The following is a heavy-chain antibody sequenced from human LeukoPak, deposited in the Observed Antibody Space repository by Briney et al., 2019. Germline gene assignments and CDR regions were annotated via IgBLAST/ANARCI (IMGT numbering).Heavy chain of an antibody. V-gene: IGHV3-23*01. CDR2: ISGSGGGT. CDR3: AKGRIAPDD. Sequence: GGSLRLSCEASGFTFSDYGMSWVRQAPGKGPEWVSGISGSGGGTYYADSVQGRFTISRDNSRNTLYLQMNSLRVDDTALYYCAKGRIAPDDWGQGTLVTVSS. D-gene: IGHD2-21*01. J-gene: IGHJ4*02. CDR1: GFTFSDYG.